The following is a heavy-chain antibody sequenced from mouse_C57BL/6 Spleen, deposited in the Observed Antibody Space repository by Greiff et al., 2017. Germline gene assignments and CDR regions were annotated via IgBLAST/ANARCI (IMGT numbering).Heavy chain of an antibody. CDR3: ARWEGYLFAY. CDR1: GYTFTSYW. J-gene: IGHJ3*01. Sequence: VQLQQSGAELVRPGTSVKLSCKASGYTFTSYWMHWVKQRPGQGLEWIGVIDPSDSYTNYNQKFKGKATLTVDTSSSTAYMQLSSLTSEDSAVYYCARWEGYLFAYWGQGTLVTVSA. V-gene: IGHV1-59*01. CDR2: IDPSDSYT. D-gene: IGHD2-2*01.